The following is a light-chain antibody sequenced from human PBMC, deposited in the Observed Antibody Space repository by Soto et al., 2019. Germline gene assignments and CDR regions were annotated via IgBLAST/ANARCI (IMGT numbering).Light chain of an antibody. V-gene: IGLV1-44*01. CDR3: ASWDDSLNRVI. CDR1: SSNIGSNT. J-gene: IGLJ2*01. CDR2: SNN. Sequence: QSVLTQPPSASGTPGQRVTISCSGSSSNIGSNTVSWYQQLPGTAPKLLIYSNNQRPSGVPDRFSGSKSGTSASQAISGLQSEDEADYYCASWDDSLNRVIFGGGTQLTVL.